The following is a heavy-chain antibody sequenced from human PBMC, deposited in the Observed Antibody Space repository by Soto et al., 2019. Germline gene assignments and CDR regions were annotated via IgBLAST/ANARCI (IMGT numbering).Heavy chain of an antibody. CDR2: INHSGST. D-gene: IGHD3-10*01. CDR1: GGSFSGYY. CDR3: ARGYGGNFGD. J-gene: IGHJ4*02. Sequence: QVQLQQWGAGLLKPSETLSLTCAVYGGSFSGYYWNWIRQPPGKGLEWIGEINHSGSTNYNPSLKSLATISVDTYKNQFSLKLSSVTDAATAVYYGARGYGGNFGDWGQGTLVTVSS. V-gene: IGHV4-34*01.